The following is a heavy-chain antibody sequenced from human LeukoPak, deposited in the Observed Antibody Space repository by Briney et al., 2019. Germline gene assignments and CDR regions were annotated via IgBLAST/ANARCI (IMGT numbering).Heavy chain of an antibody. D-gene: IGHD3-22*01. CDR3: ARGWCQIVVAPRFDY. J-gene: IGHJ4*02. CDR1: GFTFSSYA. V-gene: IGHV3-23*01. CDR2: ISGSGGST. Sequence: GGSLRLSCAASGFTFSSYAMSWVRQAPGKGLEWVSAISGSGGSTYYADSVKGRFTISGDNSKNTLYLQMNSLRAEDTAVYYCARGWCQIVVAPRFDYWGQGTLVTVSS.